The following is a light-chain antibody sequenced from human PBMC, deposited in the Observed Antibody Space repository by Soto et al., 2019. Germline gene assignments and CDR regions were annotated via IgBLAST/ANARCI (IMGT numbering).Light chain of an antibody. CDR1: SSDVGGYNY. CDR2: DVS. Sequence: QSALTQPASVSGSPGQSIPISCTGTSSDVGGYNYVSWYQQHPGKVPKLMIYDVSNRPSGVSNRFSGSKSGNTASLTISGLQAEDEADYYCSSYTSSSSLYVFGTGTKLTVL. V-gene: IGLV2-14*01. CDR3: SSYTSSSSLYV. J-gene: IGLJ1*01.